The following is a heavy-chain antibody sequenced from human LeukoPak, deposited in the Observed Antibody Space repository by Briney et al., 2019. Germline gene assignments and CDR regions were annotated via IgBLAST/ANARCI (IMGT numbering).Heavy chain of an antibody. Sequence: PSETLSLTCTVSGGSISSFYYTWIRQPPGKGLEWIGYIDSSGITNCNSSLNSRVTISLDTSQNQFSLKLNSVTAADTAVYYCATVASGWYPDYWGQGALVTVAS. V-gene: IGHV4-59*01. J-gene: IGHJ4*02. CDR1: GGSISSFY. CDR3: ATVASGWYPDY. D-gene: IGHD6-19*01. CDR2: IDSSGIT.